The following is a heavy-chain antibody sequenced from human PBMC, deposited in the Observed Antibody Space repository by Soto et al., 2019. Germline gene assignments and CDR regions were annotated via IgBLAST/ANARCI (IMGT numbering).Heavy chain of an antibody. D-gene: IGHD2-21*01. CDR2: VSGYNDKT. CDR3: ARDFYPVAYFFDY. Sequence: GASVKVSCTASGYTFTNHGISWVRQAPGQGLEWMGWVSGYNDKTKSAQKFQGRVTMTTDTSTSTAYMELRSLRSDDTAVYYCARDFYPVAYFFDYWGQGTLVTVSS. J-gene: IGHJ4*02. V-gene: IGHV1-18*04. CDR1: GYTFTNHG.